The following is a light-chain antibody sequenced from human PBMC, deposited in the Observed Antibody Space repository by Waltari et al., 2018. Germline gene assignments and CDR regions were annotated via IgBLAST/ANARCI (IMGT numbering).Light chain of an antibody. CDR1: QSILYRSSNSNA. J-gene: IGKJ4*01. CDR2: WAA. Sequence: DIVMTQSPDSLAVSLGERATTHCKSSQSILYRSSNSNALAGYQQKPGQPPKLLFFWAATRESGAPDRFSVSGSGTDFTLTISSLQAEDVAVYYCQQYYNAPLTFGGGTKVEIK. CDR3: QQYYNAPLT. V-gene: IGKV4-1*01.